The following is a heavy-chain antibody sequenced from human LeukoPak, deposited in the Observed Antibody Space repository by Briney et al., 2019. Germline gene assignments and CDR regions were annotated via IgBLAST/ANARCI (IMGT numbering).Heavy chain of an antibody. CDR3: ARTARTSSWYFDL. J-gene: IGHJ2*01. D-gene: IGHD6-6*01. CDR1: GYSFTSYW. CDR2: IYAGDSDT. Sequence: GESLKISCKGSGYSFTSYWIGWVRPMPGKGLEWIGLIYAGDSDTRYSPSFQGQVTIPADKPLTPAYLQWNRLKAPDTALYFCARTARTSSWYFDLWGRGTLVTVSS. V-gene: IGHV5-51*01.